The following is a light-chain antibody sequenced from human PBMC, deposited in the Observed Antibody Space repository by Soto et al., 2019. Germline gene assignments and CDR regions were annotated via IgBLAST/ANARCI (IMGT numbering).Light chain of an antibody. V-gene: IGKV3-15*01. J-gene: IGKJ5*01. CDR2: GAS. CDR3: QQCHKWPRIT. CDR1: ENVDTN. Sequence: EIVMTQSPATLPVSPGEGATLSCRASENVDTNLAWYQHKPGQAPRLLIYGASTRAAGVPARFSGSGSGTELTLTISSLESEDVAVYYCQQCHKWPRITFGPGTRLE.